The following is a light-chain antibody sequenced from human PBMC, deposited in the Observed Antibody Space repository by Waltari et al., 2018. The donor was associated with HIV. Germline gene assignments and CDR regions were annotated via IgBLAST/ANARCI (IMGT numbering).Light chain of an antibody. CDR3: SSYTVTGTLNWV. V-gene: IGLV2-14*03. CDR2: EVS. CDR1: SSDVGRYNY. J-gene: IGLJ3*02. Sequence: QSALTQPASVSGSPGQSITISCTGTSSDVGRYNYVSWYQQHPGNAPKLLIYEVSNRPSVVSNRFSGSMSGNTASLTISGLQAEDEALYYCSSYTVTGTLNWVFGGGTKLTVL.